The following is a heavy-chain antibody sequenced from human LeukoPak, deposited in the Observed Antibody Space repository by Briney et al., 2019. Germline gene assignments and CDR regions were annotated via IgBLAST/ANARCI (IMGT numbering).Heavy chain of an antibody. CDR3: ARDSTQPGPVVVAATYAGFDY. J-gene: IGHJ4*02. D-gene: IGHD2-15*01. CDR1: GFTFGGYG. V-gene: IGHV3-20*04. CDR2: INWNGGSS. Sequence: PGGSLRLSCAASGFTFGGYGMSWVRQAPGKGLEWVSSINWNGGSSVYDDSVKGRFTISRDNAKNSLYLQMNSLRAEDTALYYCARDSTQPGPVVVAATYAGFDYWGQGTLVTVSS.